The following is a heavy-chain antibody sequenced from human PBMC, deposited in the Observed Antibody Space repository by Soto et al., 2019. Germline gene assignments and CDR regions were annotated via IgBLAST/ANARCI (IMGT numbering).Heavy chain of an antibody. J-gene: IGHJ4*02. CDR3: ARRGPGTYFDY. V-gene: IGHV3-23*01. D-gene: IGHD6-13*01. CDR1: GFTFSSYA. Sequence: EVQLLESGGGLVQPGGSLRLSCAASGFTFSSYAMRWVRQAPGKGLEWVSAVSGSGGSTYYADSVKGRFTISRDNSKNTRYLQMTSLGAEETAVYYCARRGPGTYFDYWGQGALVTVSS. CDR2: VSGSGGST.